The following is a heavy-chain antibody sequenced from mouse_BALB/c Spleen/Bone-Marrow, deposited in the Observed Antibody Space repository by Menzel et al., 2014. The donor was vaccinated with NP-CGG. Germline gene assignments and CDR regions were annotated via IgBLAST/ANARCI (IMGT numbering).Heavy chain of an antibody. V-gene: IGHV2-9*02. CDR1: GFSLTSYG. J-gene: IGHJ4*01. D-gene: IGHD1-1*01. Sequence: VKLMESGPGLVSPSQSLSITCTVSGFSLTSYGVHWVRQPPGKVLEWLGVIWAGGSTNYNSALMSRLSVSKDNSKSQVFLKMNSLQTDDTAMYYCARGSYYEGAMDYWGQGTSVTVSS. CDR2: IWAGGST. CDR3: ARGSYYEGAMDY.